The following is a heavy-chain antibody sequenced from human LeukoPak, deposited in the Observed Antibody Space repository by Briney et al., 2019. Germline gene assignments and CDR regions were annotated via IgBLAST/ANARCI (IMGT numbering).Heavy chain of an antibody. CDR2: ISPSAEIK. CDR1: GFTFSTHG. CDR3: AKDDAWLRFGE. D-gene: IGHD3-10*01. J-gene: IGHJ4*02. Sequence: GGSLRLSCAASGFTFSTHGMNWVRQAPRKGLEWVSGISPSAEIKYYADSVKGRFTISRDNSKNMLYLEVISLTADDTAVYYCAKDDAWLRFGEWSQGTLVTVSS. V-gene: IGHV3-23*01.